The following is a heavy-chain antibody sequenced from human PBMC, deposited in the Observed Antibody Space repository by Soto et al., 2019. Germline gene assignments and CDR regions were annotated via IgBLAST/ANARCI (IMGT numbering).Heavy chain of an antibody. CDR2: MNPNSANT. Sequence: QVQLVQSGAEVKKPGASVKVSCKASGYTFTSYDINWVRQATGQGLEWMGWMNPNSANTGYAQKFQGRGAMTRNTSISTAYMELSSLSSEDTAVDYGAREGVRGMDVWGQGTTVTVSS. V-gene: IGHV1-8*01. CDR1: GYTFTSYD. CDR3: AREGVRGMDV. D-gene: IGHD3-16*01. J-gene: IGHJ6*02.